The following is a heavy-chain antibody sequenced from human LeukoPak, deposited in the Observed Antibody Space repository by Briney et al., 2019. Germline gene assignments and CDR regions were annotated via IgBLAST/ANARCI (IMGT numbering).Heavy chain of an antibody. V-gene: IGHV3-74*01. CDR1: GFTFSHYL. D-gene: IGHD2-8*01. Sequence: PGWSLRLSCAASGFTFSHYLMHWVRQAPGKGLVWVSRINSDGSNTNSDAYSVKRRFIISRDNANNTLYLQMKSLRAEDRAVYFCGRGGNGIDIWGQGTTVIVSS. CDR3: GRGGNGIDI. CDR2: INSDGSNT. J-gene: IGHJ3*02.